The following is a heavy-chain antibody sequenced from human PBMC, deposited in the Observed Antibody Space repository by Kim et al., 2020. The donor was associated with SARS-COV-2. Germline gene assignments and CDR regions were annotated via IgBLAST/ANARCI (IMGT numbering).Heavy chain of an antibody. D-gene: IGHD3-22*01. V-gene: IGHV3-30*18. CDR2: ISYDGSNK. Sequence: GGSLRLSCAASGFTFSSYGMHWVRQAPGKGLEWVAVISYDGSNKYYADSVKGRFTISRDNSKNTLYLQMNSLRAEDTAVYYCAKDWFSSGYYLSPSYYYYVMDVWGQGTTVTVSS. CDR3: AKDWFSSGYYLSPSYYYYVMDV. CDR1: GFTFSSYG. J-gene: IGHJ6*02.